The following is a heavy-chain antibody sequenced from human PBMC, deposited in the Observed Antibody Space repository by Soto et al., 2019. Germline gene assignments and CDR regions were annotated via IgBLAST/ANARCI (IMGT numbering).Heavy chain of an antibody. V-gene: IGHV3-53*01. CDR2: IYSGGST. D-gene: IGHD6-6*01. CDR3: ARDLGAARSYYYYGMDV. J-gene: IGHJ6*02. Sequence: GGSLRLSCAASGFTVSSNYMSWVRQAPGKGLEWVSVIYSGGSTYYADSVKGRFTISRDNSKNTLYLQMNSLRAEDTAVYYCARDLGAARSYYYYGMDVWGQGATVTVSS. CDR1: GFTVSSNY.